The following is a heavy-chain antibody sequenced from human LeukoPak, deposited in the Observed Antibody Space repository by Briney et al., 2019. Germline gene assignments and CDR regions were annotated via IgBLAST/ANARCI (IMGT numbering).Heavy chain of an antibody. J-gene: IGHJ4*02. CDR2: ISGSGGGP. D-gene: IGHD3-10*01. CDR3: ARDRDGTGNYPLDY. CDR1: GFTFNKYA. Sequence: GGSLRLSCAASGFTFNKYAMSWVRQAPGKGLEWVSGISGSGGGPYFADSVKGRFTISRDNSKNTLYLQMNSLRGEDTAVYYCARDRDGTGNYPLDYWGQGTLVIVSS. V-gene: IGHV3-23*01.